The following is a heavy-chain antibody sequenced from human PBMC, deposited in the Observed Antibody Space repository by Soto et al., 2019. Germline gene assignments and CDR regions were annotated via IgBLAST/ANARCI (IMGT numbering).Heavy chain of an antibody. Sequence: SETLSLTCTVSGGSISSYYCSWIRQPPGKGMEWIGYIYYSGSTNYNPSLKSRVTISVDTSKNQFSLKLSSVTASDTAVYHFATRSSWWWFYPWGQGTLVTVSS. J-gene: IGHJ5*02. V-gene: IGHV4-59*08. CDR1: GGSISSYY. CDR2: IYYSGST. D-gene: IGHD6-13*01. CDR3: ATRSSWWWFYP.